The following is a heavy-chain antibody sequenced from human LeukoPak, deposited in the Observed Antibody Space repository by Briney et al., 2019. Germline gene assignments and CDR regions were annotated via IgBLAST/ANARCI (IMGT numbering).Heavy chain of an antibody. CDR1: GGSISSSSYY. J-gene: IGHJ4*02. Sequence: PSETLSLTCTVSGGSISSSSYYWGWIRQPPGKGLEWIGSIYYSGSTYYTPSLKSRVTISVDTSKNQFSLKLSSVTAADTAVYYWASAWHYGIYGSGGDFSYWGQGTLVTVSS. CDR2: IYYSGST. D-gene: IGHD3-10*01. V-gene: IGHV4-39*07. CDR3: ASAWHYGIYGSGGDFSY.